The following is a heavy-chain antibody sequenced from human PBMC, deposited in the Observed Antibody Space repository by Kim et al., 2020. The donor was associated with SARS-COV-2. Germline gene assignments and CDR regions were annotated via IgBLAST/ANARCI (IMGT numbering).Heavy chain of an antibody. CDR1: GFTFSNYA. Sequence: GGSLRLSCAASGFTFSNYAMSWVRQAPGKGLEWVSAIGSSGTRTYYADSVRGRFTISRDNSKNTLYLRMNSLRAEDTALYYCAKVGSSSPHYHAMDVWGQGTTVTVSS. V-gene: IGHV3-23*01. CDR2: IGSSGTRT. CDR3: AKVGSSSPHYHAMDV. J-gene: IGHJ6*02. D-gene: IGHD6-6*01.